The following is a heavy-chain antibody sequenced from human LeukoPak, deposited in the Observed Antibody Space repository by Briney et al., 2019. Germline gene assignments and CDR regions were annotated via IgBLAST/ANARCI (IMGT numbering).Heavy chain of an antibody. J-gene: IGHJ4*02. Sequence: ASVKVSCKASGYTFTGYYMHWVRQAPGQGLEWMGWINPNSGGTNYAQKFQGRVTMIRDTSISTAYMELSRLRSDDTAVYYCARGGRYCSGGSCYQDYWGQGTLVTVSS. D-gene: IGHD2-15*01. V-gene: IGHV1-2*02. CDR3: ARGGRYCSGGSCYQDY. CDR1: GYTFTGYY. CDR2: INPNSGGT.